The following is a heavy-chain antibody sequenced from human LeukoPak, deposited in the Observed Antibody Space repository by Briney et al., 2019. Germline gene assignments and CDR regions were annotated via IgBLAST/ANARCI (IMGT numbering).Heavy chain of an antibody. CDR2: ISGDGGST. CDR1: GFTFDDYA. V-gene: IGHV3-43*02. Sequence: GGSLRLSCAASGFTFDDYAMHWVRQAPGKGLEWVSLISGDGGSTYYADSVKGRFTISRDNSKNSLYLQMNSLRTEDTALCYCAKDAYYDSSGYYWNWFDPWGQGTLVTVSS. J-gene: IGHJ5*02. CDR3: AKDAYYDSSGYYWNWFDP. D-gene: IGHD3-22*01.